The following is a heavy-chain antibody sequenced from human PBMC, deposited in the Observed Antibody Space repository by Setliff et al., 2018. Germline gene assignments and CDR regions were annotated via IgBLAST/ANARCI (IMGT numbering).Heavy chain of an antibody. Sequence: PGGSLRLSCAASGFTFSNYLMSWVRQAPGKGLEWVANIKQDGSEKYYVDSVKGRFTISRDNAKSSLYLQMNSLRAEDTAVYYCARLAGTMTIYGYYHYYMGVWGKGTTVTVSS. V-gene: IGHV3-7*01. CDR1: GFTFSNYL. CDR2: IKQDGSEK. J-gene: IGHJ6*03. CDR3: ARLAGTMTIYGYYHYYMGV. D-gene: IGHD3-22*01.